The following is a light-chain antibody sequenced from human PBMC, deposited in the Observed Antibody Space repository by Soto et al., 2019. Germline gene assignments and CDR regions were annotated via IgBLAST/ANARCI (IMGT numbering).Light chain of an antibody. V-gene: IGLV1-40*01. CDR2: GNS. Sequence: QSVLTQPPSVSGAPGQRVTISCTGSSSNIGAGYDVHWYQQLPGTAPKLLIHGNSNRPSGVPDRFSGSQSGTSASLAITGLLAEDEADYSCQSYDSSLSGAVFGGGSKATVL. J-gene: IGLJ2*01. CDR3: QSYDSSLSGAV. CDR1: SSNIGAGYD.